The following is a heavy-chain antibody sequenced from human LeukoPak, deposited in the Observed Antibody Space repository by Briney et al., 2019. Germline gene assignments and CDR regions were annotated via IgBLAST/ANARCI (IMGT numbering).Heavy chain of an antibody. D-gene: IGHD2-15*01. Sequence: GGSLRLSCTASGFTFSRHGMHWVRQAPGKGLEWVAWLPYDGSYNSTAASLKGRFAISKDISKNTLYLDMDSLTPEDTAVYYCAAAGLGVAHWFSSWGQGTLVIVSS. CDR1: GFTFSRHG. CDR3: AAAGLGVAHWFSS. J-gene: IGHJ5*01. V-gene: IGHV3-30*02. CDR2: LPYDGSYN.